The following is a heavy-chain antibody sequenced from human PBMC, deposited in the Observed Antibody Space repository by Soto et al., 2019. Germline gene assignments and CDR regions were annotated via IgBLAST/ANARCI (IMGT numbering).Heavy chain of an antibody. D-gene: IGHD1-1*01. CDR1: GYSFTKYH. CDR3: ARVAGHKNARFDA. J-gene: IGHJ4*02. Sequence: ASVKVSCKASGYSFTKYHMHWVRQAPGQGLEWMGWINPGSGVTNQAQKFQGRVTMTRDTSITTTYMELNSLTSDDTAVYYCARVAGHKNARFDAWGQGALVTVSS. V-gene: IGHV1-2*02. CDR2: INPGSGVT.